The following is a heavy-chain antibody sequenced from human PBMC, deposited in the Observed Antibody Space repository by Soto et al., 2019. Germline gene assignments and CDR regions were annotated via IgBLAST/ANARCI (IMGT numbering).Heavy chain of an antibody. J-gene: IGHJ6*02. V-gene: IGHV3-23*01. CDR2: ISGSGGST. CDR3: AKDPIREPEKSYGMDV. CDR1: GFTFSSYA. D-gene: IGHD1-26*01. Sequence: WGSLRLSCAASGFTFSSYAMSWVRQAPGKGLEWVSAISGSGGSTYYADSVKGRFTISRDNSKNTLYLQMNSLRAEDTAVYYCAKDPIREPEKSYGMDVWGQGTTVTVSS.